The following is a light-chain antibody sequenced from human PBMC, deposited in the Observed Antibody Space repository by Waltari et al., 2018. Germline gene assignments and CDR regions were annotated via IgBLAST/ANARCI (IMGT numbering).Light chain of an antibody. Sequence: QPVLPQPPSVSGAPGQRVTIYCTGSSSNIGAGYDVHWYQHLPGTAPKLLIYGNINRPSSVPGRFSGTKSGTSASLAITGLQAEDEADYYCQSYGSSLSSNWVCGGGTKLTVL. CDR2: GNI. V-gene: IGLV1-40*01. CDR1: SSNIGAGYD. CDR3: QSYGSSLSSNWV. J-gene: IGLJ3*02.